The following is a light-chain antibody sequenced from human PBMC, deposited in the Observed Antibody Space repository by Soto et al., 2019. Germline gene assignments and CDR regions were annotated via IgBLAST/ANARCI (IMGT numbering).Light chain of an antibody. J-gene: IGKJ3*01. CDR1: QSLLYSSNNKNY. V-gene: IGKV4-1*01. CDR2: WAS. CDR3: QHYYTTPFT. Sequence: DIVMTQSPDSLAVSLGERATINCKSSQSLLYSSNNKNYLAWYQQKPGQSPKLLIYWASTRESGVPDRFSGSGSGTDFTLTISSLQAEDVAVYYCQHYYTTPFTFGPGTKVDIK.